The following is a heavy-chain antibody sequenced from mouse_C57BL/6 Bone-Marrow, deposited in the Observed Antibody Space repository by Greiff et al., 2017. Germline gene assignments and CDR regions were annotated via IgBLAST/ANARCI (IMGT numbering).Heavy chain of an antibody. CDR3: ARGYDYDYAMDY. CDR1: GYSFTDYN. J-gene: IGHJ4*01. CDR2: INPNYGTT. Sequence: VQLQQSGPELVKPGASVKISCKASGYSFTDYNMNWVKQSNGKSLERIGVINPNYGTTSYNQKFKGKATLTVDQSSSTSYMPLNSLTSEDSAVYYCARGYDYDYAMDYWGQGTSVTVSS. D-gene: IGHD2-4*01. V-gene: IGHV1-39*01.